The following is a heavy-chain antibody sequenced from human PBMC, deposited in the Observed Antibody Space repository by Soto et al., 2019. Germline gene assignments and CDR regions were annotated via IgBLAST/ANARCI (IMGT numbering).Heavy chain of an antibody. CDR2: IKSKTDGGTT. Sequence: GGSLRLSCAASGFTFGNAWMSWVRQAPGKGLEWVGRIKSKTDGGTTDYAAPVKGRFTILRDDSKNTLYLQMNSLKTEDTAVYYCTCWNYGSGSYPHYWFDPWGQGTLVTVSS. J-gene: IGHJ5*02. D-gene: IGHD3-10*01. CDR3: TCWNYGSGSYPHYWFDP. V-gene: IGHV3-15*01. CDR1: GFTFGNAW.